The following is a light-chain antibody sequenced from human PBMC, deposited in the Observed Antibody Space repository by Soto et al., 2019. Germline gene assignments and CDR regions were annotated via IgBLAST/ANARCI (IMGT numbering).Light chain of an antibody. CDR1: QSVSSN. V-gene: IGKV3-15*01. CDR2: GAS. J-gene: IGKJ1*01. Sequence: EIVMTQSPATLSVSPGERATLSCRASQSVSSNVAWYQQIPGQTPRLLIYGASTRATTIPVRFSGSGSGTEFTLTISRLEPEDFAVYYCQQYGSSPWTFGQGTKVEIK. CDR3: QQYGSSPWT.